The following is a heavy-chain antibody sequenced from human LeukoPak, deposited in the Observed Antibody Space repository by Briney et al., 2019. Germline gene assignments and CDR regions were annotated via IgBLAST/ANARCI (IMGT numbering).Heavy chain of an antibody. CDR2: IYSGGST. V-gene: IGHV3-53*01. D-gene: IGHD3-10*01. CDR3: ARAGRGLYFDY. CDR1: GFTVSSNY. Sequence: PGGSLRLSCAASGFTVSSNYMSWVRQAPGKGLEWVSIIYSGGSTFYADSVKGRFTISRDNSKNTLYLQMNSLRAEDTAVYYCARAGRGLYFDYWGQGTLVTVSS. J-gene: IGHJ4*02.